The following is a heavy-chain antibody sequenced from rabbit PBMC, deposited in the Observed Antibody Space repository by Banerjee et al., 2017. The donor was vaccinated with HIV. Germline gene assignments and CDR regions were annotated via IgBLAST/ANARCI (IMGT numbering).Heavy chain of an antibody. D-gene: IGHD8-1*01. V-gene: IGHV1S45*01. CDR3: ARLDGGSSWIWDL. CDR1: GFSFSSSYW. CDR2: ISTSSGSA. J-gene: IGHJ4*01. Sequence: QEQLEESGGDLVKPEGSLTLTCTASGFSFSSSYWICWVRQAPGKGLEWIACISTSSGSADYASWAKGRFTISKTSSTTVTLQMTSLTAADTATYFCARLDGGSSWIWDLWGQGTLVTVS.